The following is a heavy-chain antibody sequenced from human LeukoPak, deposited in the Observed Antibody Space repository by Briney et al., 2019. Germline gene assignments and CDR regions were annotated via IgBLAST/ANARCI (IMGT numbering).Heavy chain of an antibody. CDR2: ISSSSSYI. CDR3: ARVHSYYDFWSGYIDY. J-gene: IGHJ4*02. CDR1: GFTFSSYS. V-gene: IGHV3-21*01. Sequence: PGGSLRLSCAASGFTFSSYSMNWVRQAPGKGLEWVSSISSSSSYIYYADSVKGRFTISRDNAKNSLYLKMNSLRAEDTAVYYCARVHSYYDFWSGYIDYWGQGTLVTVSS. D-gene: IGHD3-3*01.